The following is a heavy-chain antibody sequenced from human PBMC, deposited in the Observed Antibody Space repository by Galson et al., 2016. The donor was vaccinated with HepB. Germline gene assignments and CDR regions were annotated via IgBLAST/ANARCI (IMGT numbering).Heavy chain of an antibody. CDR3: ARMPKYYYHDSSGYSFGSFDP. D-gene: IGHD3-22*01. V-gene: IGHV4-31*03. Sequence: TLSLTCTVSGGSISSRDYFWSWIRQYPVEGLEWIAYIDYSGFTKYNPSLRSRVVILADTSKNQFSLRLSSVTAADTAVYYCARMPKYYYHDSSGYSFGSFDPWGQGTLVTVS. J-gene: IGHJ5*02. CDR1: GGSISSRDYF. CDR2: IDYSGFT.